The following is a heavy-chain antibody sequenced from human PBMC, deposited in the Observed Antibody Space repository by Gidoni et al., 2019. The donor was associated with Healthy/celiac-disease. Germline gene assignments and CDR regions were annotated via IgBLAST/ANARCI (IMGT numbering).Heavy chain of an antibody. J-gene: IGHJ4*02. CDR1: GGTFSSYA. CDR3: ARAHYYGSGSYSPFDY. V-gene: IGHV1-69*04. CDR2: IIPILGIA. D-gene: IGHD3-10*01. Sequence: QVQLVQSGAEVKKPGSSVKVSCKASGGTFSSYALSWVRRAPGQGLEWMGRIIPILGIANYEQKFQGRVTITADKSTSTAYMELSSLRSEDTAVYYCARAHYYGSGSYSPFDYWGQGTLVTVSS.